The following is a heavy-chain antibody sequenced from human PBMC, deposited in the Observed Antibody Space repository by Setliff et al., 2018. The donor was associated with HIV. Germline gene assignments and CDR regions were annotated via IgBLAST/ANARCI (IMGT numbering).Heavy chain of an antibody. CDR3: ARSNPGITAGLLAY. Sequence: SETLSLTCAVYGGSFSTYYWSRIRQSPGKRLEWLGEVNHSGGTNYNPPLKRRLIISSDASKNQFSLRLKSVTAADTATYYCARSNPGITAGLLAYWGPGTLVTVSS. CDR2: VNHSGGT. CDR1: GGSFSTYY. V-gene: IGHV4-34*01. D-gene: IGHD6-13*01. J-gene: IGHJ4*02.